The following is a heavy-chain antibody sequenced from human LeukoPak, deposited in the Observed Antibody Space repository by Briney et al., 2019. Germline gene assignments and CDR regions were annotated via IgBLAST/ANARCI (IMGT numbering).Heavy chain of an antibody. CDR2: FYYSGST. D-gene: IGHD5-24*01. V-gene: IGHV4-39*01. CDR1: GGSITSSSYY. J-gene: IGHJ4*02. CDR3: ARGRRDGYNLEYFDK. Sequence: SSETLSLTCTVSGGSITSSSYYWGWIRQPPGKGLQWIGSFYYSGSTYYNPSLKSRVTIYVDTSKNQFSLKLSSVTAADTAVYYCARGRRDGYNLEYFDKWGQGTLVTVSS.